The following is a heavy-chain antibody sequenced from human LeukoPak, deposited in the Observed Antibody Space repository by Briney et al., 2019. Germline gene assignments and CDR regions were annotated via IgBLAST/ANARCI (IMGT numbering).Heavy chain of an antibody. CDR1: GDSMTRGGYY. J-gene: IGHJ4*02. D-gene: IGHD4-11*01. Sequence: SQTLSLTCTVSGDSMTRGGYYWSWVRQHPGKGLEWVGFIHHSGTTFYNPSLESRATISVDTSQNQFSLKLTSVTAADTAVYYCARAVDYRNYFDYWGQGTLVTVSS. CDR3: ARAVDYRNYFDY. CDR2: IHHSGTT. V-gene: IGHV4-31*03.